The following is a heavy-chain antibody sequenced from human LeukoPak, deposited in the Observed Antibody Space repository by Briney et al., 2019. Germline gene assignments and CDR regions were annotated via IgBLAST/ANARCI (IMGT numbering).Heavy chain of an antibody. Sequence: GASVKVSCKASGYTFTSYGIGWVRQAPGQGLEWMGWISPNSGGTNYAQKFQGRVTMTRDTSISTAYMELSRLRSDDTAVYYCARGHGYCSSTSCSLGPVDYWGQGTLVTVSS. J-gene: IGHJ4*02. V-gene: IGHV1-2*02. CDR2: ISPNSGGT. CDR1: GYTFTSYG. CDR3: ARGHGYCSSTSCSLGPVDY. D-gene: IGHD2-2*01.